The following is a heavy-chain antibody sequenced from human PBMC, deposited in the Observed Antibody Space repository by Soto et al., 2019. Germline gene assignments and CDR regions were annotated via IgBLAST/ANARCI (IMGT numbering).Heavy chain of an antibody. D-gene: IGHD6-13*01. J-gene: IGHJ5*02. Sequence: GASVKVSCKASGGTFSSYAISWVRQAPGQGLEWMGGIIPIFGTANYAQKFQGRVTITADKSTSTAYMELSSLRSEDTAVYYCARVGAAAGYYWFDPWGQGTLVTAAS. CDR1: GGTFSSYA. V-gene: IGHV1-69*06. CDR3: ARVGAAAGYYWFDP. CDR2: IIPIFGTA.